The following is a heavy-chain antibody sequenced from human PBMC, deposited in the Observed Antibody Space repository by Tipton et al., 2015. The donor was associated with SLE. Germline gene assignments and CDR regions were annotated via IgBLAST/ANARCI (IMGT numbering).Heavy chain of an antibody. Sequence: SLRPSCAASGFTFSSFAMTWVRQAPGKGLEWVSVIYSGGRIHYGDSVKGRFTISRDNSKNTLYLQMNSLRPDDTAVYYCAKTLFGDYGDSWGQGTLVTVSS. CDR2: IYSGGRI. D-gene: IGHD3-10*01. CDR3: AKTLFGDYGDS. V-gene: IGHV3-23*03. J-gene: IGHJ4*02. CDR1: GFTFSSFA.